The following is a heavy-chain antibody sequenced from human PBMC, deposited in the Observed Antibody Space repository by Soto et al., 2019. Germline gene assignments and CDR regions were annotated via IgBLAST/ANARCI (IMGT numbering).Heavy chain of an antibody. CDR2: ISAYNGNT. D-gene: IGHD3-3*01. Sequence: GASVKVSCKASGYTFTSYGISWVRQAPGQGLEWMGWISAYNGNTNYAQKLQGRVTMTTDTSTSTAYMELRSLRSDDTAVYYCARAQTYDFWSGYSDFDYWGQGTLVTVSS. CDR1: GYTFTSYG. V-gene: IGHV1-18*01. J-gene: IGHJ4*02. CDR3: ARAQTYDFWSGYSDFDY.